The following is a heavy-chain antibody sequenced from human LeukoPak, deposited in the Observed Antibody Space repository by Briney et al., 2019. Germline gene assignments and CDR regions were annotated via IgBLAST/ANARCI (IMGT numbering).Heavy chain of an antibody. CDR3: ANGVIGARPTSNFDY. CDR2: ISYDGSNK. J-gene: IGHJ4*02. Sequence: GGSLRLSCAASGFTSSSYGMHWVRQAPGKGLEWVAIISYDGSNKYYADSVKGRFTISRDNSKNTLYLQMNSLRAEDTAVYYCANGVIGARPTSNFDYWGQGTLVTVSS. CDR1: GFTSSSYG. D-gene: IGHD6-6*01. V-gene: IGHV3-30*18.